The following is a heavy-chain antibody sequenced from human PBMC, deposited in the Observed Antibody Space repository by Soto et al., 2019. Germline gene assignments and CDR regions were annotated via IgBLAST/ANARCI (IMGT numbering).Heavy chain of an antibody. D-gene: IGHD1-26*01. V-gene: IGHV1-46*01. J-gene: IGHJ4*02. CDR2: INPSGGST. CDR1: GYTFTSYY. Sequence: QVQLVQSGAEVKKPGASVKGSCKASGYTFTSYYMHWVRQAPGQGLEWMGIINPSGGSTSYAQEFQGRVTMTRDTSTSTVYMELSSLRSEDTAVYYCARGDGAMIPFDYWGQGTLVTVSS. CDR3: ARGDGAMIPFDY.